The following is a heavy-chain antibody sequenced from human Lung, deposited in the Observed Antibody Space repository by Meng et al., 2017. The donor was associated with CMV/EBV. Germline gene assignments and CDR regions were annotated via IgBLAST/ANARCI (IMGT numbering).Heavy chain of an antibody. J-gene: IGHJ4*02. CDR3: ATGRYYYDSSGYPYY. Sequence: GGSLRLSCAASGFTFSSYWMSWVRQAPGKGLEWVANIKQDGSEKYYVDSVKGRFTISRDNAKNSLYLQMNSLRAEDTAVYYCATGRYYYDSSGYPYYWGQGTLVTVSS. D-gene: IGHD3-22*01. CDR1: GFTFSSYW. CDR2: IKQDGSEK. V-gene: IGHV3-7*01.